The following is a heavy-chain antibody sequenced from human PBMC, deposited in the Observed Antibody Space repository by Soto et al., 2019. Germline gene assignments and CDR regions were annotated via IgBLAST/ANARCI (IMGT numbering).Heavy chain of an antibody. D-gene: IGHD3-10*01. Sequence: QVQLQESGPGLVKPSETLSLTCTVSGGSISSYYWSWIRQPPGKGLEWIGYIYYSGSTNYNPSLKRRVTISVDTSKNQFSLKLSSVPAADTAVYYCARVLREPTGRGLTTAINWFDPWGQGTLVTVSS. CDR1: GGSISSYY. V-gene: IGHV4-59*01. CDR3: ARVLREPTGRGLTTAINWFDP. J-gene: IGHJ5*02. CDR2: IYYSGST.